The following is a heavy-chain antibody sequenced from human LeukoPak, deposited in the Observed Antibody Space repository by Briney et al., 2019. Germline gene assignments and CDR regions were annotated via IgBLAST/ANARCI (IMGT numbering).Heavy chain of an antibody. Sequence: SETLSLTCTVSGDSISTYYWSWIRQPAGKGLEWIGRIHKSGSTDYNPSLKSRVTISVDTSKNQFSLKLSSVTAADTAVYYCARRYDFWSGYLQDYMDVWGKGTTVTVSS. J-gene: IGHJ6*03. CDR2: IHKSGST. V-gene: IGHV4-4*07. CDR3: ARRYDFWSGYLQDYMDV. CDR1: GDSISTYY. D-gene: IGHD3-3*01.